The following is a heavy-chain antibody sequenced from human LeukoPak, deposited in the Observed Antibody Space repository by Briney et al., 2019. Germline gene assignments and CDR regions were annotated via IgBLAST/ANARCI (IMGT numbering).Heavy chain of an antibody. D-gene: IGHD3-22*01. Sequence: ASVKVSCKASGYTFTGYYMHWVRQAPGQGLEWMGRINPNSGGTNYEQKFQGRVTMTRDTSISTAYMELSRLRSDDTAVYYCARDTLYDSSGYYYPHFDYWGQGTLVTVSS. CDR2: INPNSGGT. J-gene: IGHJ4*02. CDR1: GYTFTGYY. V-gene: IGHV1-2*06. CDR3: ARDTLYDSSGYYYPHFDY.